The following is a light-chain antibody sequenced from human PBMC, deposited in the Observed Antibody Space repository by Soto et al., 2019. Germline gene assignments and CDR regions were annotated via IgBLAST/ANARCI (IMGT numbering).Light chain of an antibody. CDR1: QSVSSSY. Sequence: EIVLTQSPGTLSLSPGERATLSCRASQSVSSSYLAWYQQKPGQAPRPLIYGASSRAIGITDRFSGSGSGTDFTLTISRLDPEDFAVYYCQQYGSSPWTFGQGTKVEIK. J-gene: IGKJ1*01. CDR2: GAS. V-gene: IGKV3-20*01. CDR3: QQYGSSPWT.